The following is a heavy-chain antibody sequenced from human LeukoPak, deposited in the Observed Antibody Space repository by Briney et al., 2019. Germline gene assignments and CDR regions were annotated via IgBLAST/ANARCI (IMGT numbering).Heavy chain of an antibody. V-gene: IGHV1-69*01. D-gene: IGHD2-2*01. CDR2: IIPIFGTA. CDR1: GGTFSSYA. CDR3: ARDRANCSNTSCYVRWVGWFDP. J-gene: IGHJ5*02. Sequence: SVKVSCKASGGTFSSYAISWVRQAPGQGLEWMGGIIPIFGTANYAQKFQGRVTITADESTSTAYMELSSLRSEDTAVYYCARDRANCSNTSCYVRWVGWFDPWGQGTLVTVSS.